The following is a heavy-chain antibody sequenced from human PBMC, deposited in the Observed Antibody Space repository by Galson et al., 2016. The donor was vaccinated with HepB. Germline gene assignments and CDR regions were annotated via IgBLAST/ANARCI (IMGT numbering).Heavy chain of an antibody. CDR2: ISASGAII. Sequence: SLRLSCAASGFSFNSHSLCWVRQAPGQGLEWLSYISASGAIIHYADSLQGRLTASRATAKSTLFLQMNSLTAEDTAVYYCARDPPSGTEGYCIEPFDYWGQGTVVTVSS. J-gene: IGHJ4*02. CDR3: ARDPPSGTEGYCIEPFDY. CDR1: GFSFNSHS. V-gene: IGHV3-48*04. D-gene: IGHD2-21*02.